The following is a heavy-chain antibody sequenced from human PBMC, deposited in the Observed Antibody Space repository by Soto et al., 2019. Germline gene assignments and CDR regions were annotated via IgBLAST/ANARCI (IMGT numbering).Heavy chain of an antibody. V-gene: IGHV3-33*01. J-gene: IGHJ4*02. D-gene: IGHD6-19*01. Sequence: QVQMAQSGGGVVQPGRSLRLSCAASGFNFNSYGMHWVRQAPGKGLEWVAFIYYDGSNKFYVDSVKGRFTISRDNSKNTVYLQMNSLRVEDTAVYYCARGSQAVAAGLDYWGQGTLVTVSS. CDR3: ARGSQAVAAGLDY. CDR2: IYYDGSNK. CDR1: GFNFNSYG.